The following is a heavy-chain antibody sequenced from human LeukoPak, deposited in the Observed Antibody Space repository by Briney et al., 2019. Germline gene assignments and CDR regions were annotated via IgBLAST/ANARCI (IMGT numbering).Heavy chain of an antibody. CDR3: AREECSSSSCYTFDH. Sequence: GGSLRLSCAASGFTFSIYAMHWVRQAPGKGLEWVAFISHDGSNIYYEDSVKSRLTISRDNSKNTLYLQMNSLRAEDTAVYYCAREECSSSSCYTFDHRGQGTLVTVSS. V-gene: IGHV3-30*01. CDR2: ISHDGSNI. J-gene: IGHJ4*02. CDR1: GFTFSIYA. D-gene: IGHD2-2*02.